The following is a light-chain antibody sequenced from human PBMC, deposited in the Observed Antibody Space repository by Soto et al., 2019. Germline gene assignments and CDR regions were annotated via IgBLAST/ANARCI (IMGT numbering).Light chain of an antibody. V-gene: IGLV1-40*01. CDR1: SSNIWAGYD. J-gene: IGLJ3*02. CDR3: QSYDSSLSGSKV. CDR2: GNS. Sequence: SVLTQPPSVSGAPGQRVTISCTGSSSNIWAGYDVHWYQQLPGTAPKLLIYGNSNRPSGVPDRFSGSKSGTSASLAITGLQAEDEADYYCQSYDSSLSGSKVFGGGTKLTVL.